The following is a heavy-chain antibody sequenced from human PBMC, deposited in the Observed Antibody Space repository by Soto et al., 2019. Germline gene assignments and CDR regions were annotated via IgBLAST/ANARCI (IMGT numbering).Heavy chain of an antibody. CDR1: GMTVSGKKY. CDR3: ATWLQREHAYDE. J-gene: IGHJ3*01. D-gene: IGHD1-1*01. Sequence: GGSLRLSCAVVGMTVSGKKYVAWVRQAPGKGLEWVSGVYDADGKYYADSVKGRFTTSRDSSKTIVYLEMNDLGPEDTAIYYCATWLQREHAYDEWGQGTVVTVSS. V-gene: IGHV3-53*01. CDR2: VYDADGK.